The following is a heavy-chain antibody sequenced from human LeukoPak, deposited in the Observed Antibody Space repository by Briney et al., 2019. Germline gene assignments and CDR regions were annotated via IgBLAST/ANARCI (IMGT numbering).Heavy chain of an antibody. Sequence: SETLSLTCTVSGGSISSGSYYWSWIRQPPGKGLEWIGYIYYSGSTNYNPSLKSRVTISVDTSKNQFSLKLSSVTAADTAVYYCARGRQYLPAAFDIWGQGTMVTVSS. CDR1: GGSISSGSYY. D-gene: IGHD2-2*01. CDR2: IYYSGST. V-gene: IGHV4-61*01. CDR3: ARGRQYLPAAFDI. J-gene: IGHJ3*02.